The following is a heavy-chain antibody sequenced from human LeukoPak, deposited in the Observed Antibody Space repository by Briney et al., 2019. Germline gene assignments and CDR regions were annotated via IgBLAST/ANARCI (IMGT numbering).Heavy chain of an antibody. CDR3: IRIRTGEHQYGMDV. J-gene: IGHJ6*02. V-gene: IGHV3-13*01. Sequence: GGSLRLSCAASGFTFSSYDMHWVRQDTGRPLEWVSAIDTVGNTYYADSVKGRFTISRENAWNSLYLQMNSLRVGDTALYYCIRIRTGEHQYGMDVWGQGTTVTVSS. CDR2: IDTVGNT. D-gene: IGHD7-27*01. CDR1: GFTFSSYD.